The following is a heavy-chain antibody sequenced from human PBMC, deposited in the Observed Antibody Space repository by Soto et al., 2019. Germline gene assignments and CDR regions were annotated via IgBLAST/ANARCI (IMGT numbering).Heavy chain of an antibody. Sequence: GGSLRLSCAASGFTFSSYEMNWVRQAPGKGLEWVSYISSSGSTIYYADSVKGRFTISRDNAKNSLYLQMNSLRAEDTAVYYCARDGEGRIAAAGRAFDIWCQGTMVTVSS. CDR2: ISSSGSTI. V-gene: IGHV3-48*03. CDR3: ARDGEGRIAAAGRAFDI. CDR1: GFTFSSYE. J-gene: IGHJ3*02. D-gene: IGHD6-13*01.